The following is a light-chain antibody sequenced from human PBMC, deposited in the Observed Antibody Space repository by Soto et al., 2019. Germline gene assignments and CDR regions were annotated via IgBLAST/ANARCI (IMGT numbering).Light chain of an antibody. V-gene: IGKV3-15*01. Sequence: EIVMTQSPATLSVSPGERATLSFRTSQSVSSNLAWYQQKPGQAPRFLIYGASTRATGIPARFSGSGSGTEFTLTISSLQSEDFAVYYCQQYSNWPPWTFGQGTKVDIK. CDR1: QSVSSN. CDR3: QQYSNWPPWT. J-gene: IGKJ1*01. CDR2: GAS.